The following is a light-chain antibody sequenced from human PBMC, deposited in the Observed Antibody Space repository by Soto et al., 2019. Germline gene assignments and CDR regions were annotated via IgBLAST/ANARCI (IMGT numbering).Light chain of an antibody. Sequence: IVMTQSPATLSLSPGDRATLSCGASQSVSVNLAWYQQKPGQVPRLLIYATSTRATGIPARFSGSGSETEFTLTISSLKSEDFAVYYCHQYHNWTWTFGQGTKVDI. CDR2: ATS. CDR3: HQYHNWTWT. CDR1: QSVSVN. J-gene: IGKJ1*01. V-gene: IGKV3-15*01.